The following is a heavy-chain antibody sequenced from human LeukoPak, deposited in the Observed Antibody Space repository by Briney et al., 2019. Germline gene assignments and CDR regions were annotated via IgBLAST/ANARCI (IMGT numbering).Heavy chain of an antibody. CDR1: GFTFSSYW. Sequence: PGGSLRLSCAASGFTFSSYWMSRVRQAPGKGLEWVANIKQDGSERNYVDSVKGRFTISRDNAKNSLYLQMNSLRAEDTAVYYCAKDTPVGGYWGQGTLVTVSS. CDR2: IKQDGSER. D-gene: IGHD3-16*01. V-gene: IGHV3-7*03. J-gene: IGHJ4*02. CDR3: AKDTPVGGY.